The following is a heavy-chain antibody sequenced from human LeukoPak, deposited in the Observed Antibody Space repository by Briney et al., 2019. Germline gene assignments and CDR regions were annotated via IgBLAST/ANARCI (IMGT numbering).Heavy chain of an antibody. CDR2: IYYSGST. Sequence: PSETLSLTCTVSGGSISSYYWSWIRQPPGKGLEWIGYIYYSGSTNYNPSLKSRVTISVDTSKNQFSPKLSSVTAADTAVYYCARQEQQLIYNWFDPWGQGTLVTVSS. CDR1: GGSISSYY. J-gene: IGHJ5*02. CDR3: ARQEQQLIYNWFDP. D-gene: IGHD6-13*01. V-gene: IGHV4-59*13.